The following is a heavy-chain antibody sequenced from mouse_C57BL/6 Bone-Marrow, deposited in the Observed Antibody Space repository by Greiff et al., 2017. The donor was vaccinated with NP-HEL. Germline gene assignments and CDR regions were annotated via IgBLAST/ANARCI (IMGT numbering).Heavy chain of an antibody. CDR1: GYSITSGYY. CDR2: ISYDGSN. CDR3: ARDFYGSKACFAY. Sequence: EVKLQESGPGLVKPSQSLSLTCSVTGYSITSGYYWNWIRQFPGNKLEWMGYISYDGSNNYNPSLKNRISITRDTSKNQFFLKLNSVTTEDTATYYCARDFYGSKACFAYWGQGTLVTVSA. J-gene: IGHJ3*01. V-gene: IGHV3-6*01. D-gene: IGHD1-1*01.